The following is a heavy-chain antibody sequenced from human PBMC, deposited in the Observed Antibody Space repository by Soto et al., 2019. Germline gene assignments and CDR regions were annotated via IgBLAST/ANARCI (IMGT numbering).Heavy chain of an antibody. CDR3: ATHVGVADDGPYCYYGMDV. CDR2: IYPGDSDT. CDR1: GYSFTSYW. V-gene: IGHV5-51*01. Sequence: PGESLKISCKGSGYSFTSYWIGLGRQMPGKGPEWMGIIYPGDSDTRYSPSFQGQVTISADKSISTAYLQWSSLKASDTAMYYCATHVGVADDGPYCYYGMDVWGQGTMVTVFS. J-gene: IGHJ6*02. D-gene: IGHD3-3*01.